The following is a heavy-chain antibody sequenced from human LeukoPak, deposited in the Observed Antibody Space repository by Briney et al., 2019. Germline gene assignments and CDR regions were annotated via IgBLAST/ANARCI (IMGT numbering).Heavy chain of an antibody. CDR2: IYSSGST. J-gene: IGHJ4*02. D-gene: IGHD2-15*01. Sequence: SETLSLTCTVSGGSISTSSYYWGWIRQPAGKGLEWIGRIYSSGSTNYNPSLKSRVTISIDTSKNQFSLKLTSVTAADTAVYYCAREVGLHPDYWGQGTLVTVSS. V-gene: IGHV4-61*02. CDR3: AREVGLHPDY. CDR1: GGSISTSSYY.